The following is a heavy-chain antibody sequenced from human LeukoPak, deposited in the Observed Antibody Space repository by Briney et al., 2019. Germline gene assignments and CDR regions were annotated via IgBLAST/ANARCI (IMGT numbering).Heavy chain of an antibody. Sequence: PSETLSLTCTVSGGSLSSSSYYWGWIRQPPGKGLEWIGSIYYSWSTYYNPSLKSRVTISVDTSKNQFSLKLSSVTAADTAVYYCASILVARGLLDYWGQGTLVTVSS. J-gene: IGHJ4*02. CDR1: GGSLSSSSYY. V-gene: IGHV4-39*01. CDR3: ASILVARGLLDY. D-gene: IGHD2-21*01. CDR2: IYYSWST.